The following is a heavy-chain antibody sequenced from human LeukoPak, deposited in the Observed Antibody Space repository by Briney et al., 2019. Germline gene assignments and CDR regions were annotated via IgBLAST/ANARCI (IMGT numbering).Heavy chain of an antibody. CDR3: ARGITIFGVVIPVDY. CDR2: ISAYNGNT. D-gene: IGHD3-3*01. J-gene: IGHJ4*02. V-gene: IGHV1-18*01. CDR1: GYTSTSYG. Sequence: ASVKVSCKASGYTSTSYGISWVRQAPGQGLEWMGWISAYNGNTNYTQKLQGRVTMNTDTSTRTAYMEMRSLRSDDTAVYYCARGITIFGVVIPVDYWGQGTLVTVSS.